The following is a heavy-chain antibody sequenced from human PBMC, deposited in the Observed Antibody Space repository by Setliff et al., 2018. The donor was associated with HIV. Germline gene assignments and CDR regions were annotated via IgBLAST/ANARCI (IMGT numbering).Heavy chain of an antibody. CDR1: GYTFTSFG. D-gene: IGHD6-19*01. CDR3: AREGQWLDSDY. J-gene: IGHJ4*02. Sequence: ASVKVSCKASGYTFTSFGISWVRQAPGQGLEWMGRISAYNGNTGYAQKFQGRVTMTRNTSISTAYMELSSLRSEDTAVYYCAREGQWLDSDYWGQGTLVTV. CDR2: ISAYNGNT. V-gene: IGHV1-8*01.